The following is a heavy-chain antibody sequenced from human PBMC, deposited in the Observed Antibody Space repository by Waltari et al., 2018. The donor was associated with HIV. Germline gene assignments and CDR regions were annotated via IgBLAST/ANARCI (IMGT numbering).Heavy chain of an antibody. V-gene: IGHV1-8*01. D-gene: IGHD6-19*01. J-gene: IGHJ4*02. CDR2: IHPHSHVP. Sequence: QEELVQSGAEVKKPAASVRISFKTSINTFHYYVIYWLRQAPGQSLQWLGWIHPHSHVPRYSPDFEDRVTITRDPSLNVIYMEISSLTSEDTAVYFCTSGPENGWFVDWGQGTLVSVS. CDR3: TSGPENGWFVD. CDR1: INTFHYYV.